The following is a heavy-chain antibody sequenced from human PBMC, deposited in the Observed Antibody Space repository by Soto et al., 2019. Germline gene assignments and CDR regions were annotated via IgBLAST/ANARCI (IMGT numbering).Heavy chain of an antibody. CDR2: IWYDGSNK. Sequence: QVQVVESGGGVVQPGRSLRLSCAASGFTFSSYGVQWVRQAPGKGLEWVAVIWYDGSNKYYADSVKGRFTISRDNSKNSPYLQMNSLRAEDTAVYYCASAMVRGVTPFDYCGQGTLVTVSS. CDR3: ASAMVRGVTPFDY. V-gene: IGHV3-33*01. D-gene: IGHD3-10*01. CDR1: GFTFSSYG. J-gene: IGHJ4*02.